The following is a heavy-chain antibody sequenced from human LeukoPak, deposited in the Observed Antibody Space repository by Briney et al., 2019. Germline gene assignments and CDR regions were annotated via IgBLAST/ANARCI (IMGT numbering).Heavy chain of an antibody. D-gene: IGHD1-1*01. CDR2: IYTSGST. V-gene: IGHV4-4*07. CDR1: GGSISSYY. J-gene: IGHJ6*03. Sequence: PSETLSLTCTVSGGSISSYYWSWIRQPAGKGLEWIGRIYTSGSTNYNPSLKSRVTMSVDTSKNQFSLKLSSVTAADTAVYYCAGVSWFPGTSYYYMDVWDKGTTVTVSS. CDR3: AGVSWFPGTSYYYMDV.